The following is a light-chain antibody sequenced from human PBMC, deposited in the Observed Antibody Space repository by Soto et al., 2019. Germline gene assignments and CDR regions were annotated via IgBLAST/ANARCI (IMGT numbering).Light chain of an antibody. J-gene: IGLJ2*01. Sequence: QSALTQPASVSGSPGQSITISCTGTSRDVGGYNYVSWYQQHPGKAPKLMIYEVSNRPSGVSNRFSGSKSGNTASLTISGFQAEDEADYYCSSYTSSSTLVVFGGGTKLTVL. V-gene: IGLV2-14*01. CDR3: SSYTSSSTLVV. CDR1: SRDVGGYNY. CDR2: EVS.